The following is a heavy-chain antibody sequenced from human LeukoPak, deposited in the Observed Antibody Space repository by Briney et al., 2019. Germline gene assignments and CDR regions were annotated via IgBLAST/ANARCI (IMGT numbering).Heavy chain of an antibody. V-gene: IGHV3-23*01. Sequence: PGGSLRLSCAASGFTFNNYAMTWVRQAPGKGLEGVSSLCTSGKTYYPDSVKGRFTISKDTSKNTVFLEMNSLRVDDTAVYYCGKDQFGGYGSIDYWGQGTLVTVSS. D-gene: IGHD5-12*01. CDR2: LCTSGKT. CDR3: GKDQFGGYGSIDY. J-gene: IGHJ4*02. CDR1: GFTFNNYA.